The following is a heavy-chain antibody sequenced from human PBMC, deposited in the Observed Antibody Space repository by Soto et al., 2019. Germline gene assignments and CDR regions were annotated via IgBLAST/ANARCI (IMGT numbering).Heavy chain of an antibody. CDR1: GFTVSSHF. V-gene: IGHV3-53*01. CDR3: ARDGAAVSGTYFHH. D-gene: IGHD6-19*01. Sequence: EVQLVESGGGLIQPGGSLTLSCAASGFTVSSHFMSWVRQAPGKGLEWVSVIYSDGSTYYADSAKGRFTISRDNSKNTLYLQMTSLRAEDTAVYYCARDGAAVSGTYFHHWGQGTLVTVSS. CDR2: IYSDGST. J-gene: IGHJ1*01.